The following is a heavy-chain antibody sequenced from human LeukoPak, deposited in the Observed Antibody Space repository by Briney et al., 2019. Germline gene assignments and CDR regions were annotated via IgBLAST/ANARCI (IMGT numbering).Heavy chain of an antibody. V-gene: IGHV3-23*01. CDR2: ISGSGGST. Sequence: GGSLRLSCAASGFAFSSYAMSWVRQAPGKGLEWVSAISGSGGSTYYADSVKGRFTISRDNSKNTLYLQMNSLRAEDTAVYYCAKDLRGLLPRKGETGGQEPLFTVPS. CDR1: GFAFSSYA. J-gene: IGHJ4*02. CDR3: AKDLRGLLPRKGET. D-gene: IGHD3-16*01.